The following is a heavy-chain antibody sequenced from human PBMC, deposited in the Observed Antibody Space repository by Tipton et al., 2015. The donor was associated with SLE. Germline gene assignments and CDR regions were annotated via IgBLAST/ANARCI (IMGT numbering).Heavy chain of an antibody. V-gene: IGHV4-59*08. CDR1: GGSISTYY. J-gene: IGHJ4*02. CDR2: ISYSGST. CDR3: ARGRIAVAGNHFVY. D-gene: IGHD6-19*01. Sequence: TLSLTCTVSGGSISTYYWSWIRQPPGKGLEWIGYISYSGSTHYSPSLKSRVTISLDTSKNQFSLKLSSVTAADTAVYYCARGRIAVAGNHFVYWGQGTLVTVSS.